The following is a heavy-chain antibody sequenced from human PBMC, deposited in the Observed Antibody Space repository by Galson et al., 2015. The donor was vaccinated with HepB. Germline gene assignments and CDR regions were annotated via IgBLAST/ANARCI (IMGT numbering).Heavy chain of an antibody. CDR3: ARGGSGGWYFDY. V-gene: IGHV1-69*02. Sequence: SVKVSCKASGGTFTTYTFSWARQAPGQGLEWMGRIIPILGIANYAQKFQGRVTIIADKSTSTAYMELNNLRSEDTAVYYCARGGSGGWYFDYWGQGTLVTVSS. CDR2: IIPILGIA. D-gene: IGHD6-19*01. J-gene: IGHJ4*02. CDR1: GGTFTTYT.